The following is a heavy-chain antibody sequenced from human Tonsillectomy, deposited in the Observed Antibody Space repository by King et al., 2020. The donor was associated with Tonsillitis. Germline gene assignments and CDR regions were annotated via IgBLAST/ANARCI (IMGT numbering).Heavy chain of an antibody. D-gene: IGHD6-6*01. CDR1: GFSLRTYS. Sequence: VQLVESGGGLVKPGGSLRLSCAASGFSLRTYSMNWVRQAPGKGLEWVSSISSSSSYIYYADSVKGRFTISRDNAKNSLYLQMNRLRAEDTAVYYCARDYVDSGSSGTLGMDVWGQGTTVTVSS. V-gene: IGHV3-21*01. CDR3: ARDYVDSGSSGTLGMDV. CDR2: ISSSSSYI. J-gene: IGHJ6*02.